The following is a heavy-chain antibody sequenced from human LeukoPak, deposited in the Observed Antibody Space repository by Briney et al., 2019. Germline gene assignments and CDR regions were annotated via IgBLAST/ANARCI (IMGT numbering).Heavy chain of an antibody. D-gene: IGHD6-19*01. V-gene: IGHV3-30-3*01. CDR3: ARDHSSGWYGGY. J-gene: IGHJ4*02. Sequence: GGSLRLSCAASGFTFSSYAMHWVRQAPGKGLEWVAVISYGGSNKYYADSVKGRFTISRDNSKNTLYLQMNSLRAEDTAVYYCARDHSSGWYGGYWGQGTLVTVSS. CDR2: ISYGGSNK. CDR1: GFTFSSYA.